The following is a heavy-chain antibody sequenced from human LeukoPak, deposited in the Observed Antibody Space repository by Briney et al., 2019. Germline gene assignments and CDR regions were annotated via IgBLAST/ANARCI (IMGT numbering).Heavy chain of an antibody. Sequence: GGSLRLSCAASGFTFSSYWMSWVRQAPGKGLVWVSRINSDGSSTSYADSVKGRFTISRDNAKNTLYLQMNSLRAEDTAVYYCARDPMVRGVIGTNYWGQGTLVTVSS. CDR3: ARDPMVRGVIGTNY. V-gene: IGHV3-74*01. CDR2: INSDGSST. D-gene: IGHD3-10*01. J-gene: IGHJ4*02. CDR1: GFTFSSYW.